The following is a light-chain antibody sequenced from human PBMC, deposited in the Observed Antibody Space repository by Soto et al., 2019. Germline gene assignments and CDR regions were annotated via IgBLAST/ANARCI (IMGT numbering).Light chain of an antibody. Sequence: QSALTQPASVSGSPGQSITISCTGTSSDVGGYNYVSWYKQHPGKAPKLMIYEVSNRPSGVSNRFSGSKSGNMASLTISGLRAEDEADNSCSSYPSSSPPYAFGPGPKLTV. CDR3: SSYPSSSPPYA. CDR2: EVS. J-gene: IGLJ1*01. V-gene: IGLV2-14*01. CDR1: SSDVGGYNY.